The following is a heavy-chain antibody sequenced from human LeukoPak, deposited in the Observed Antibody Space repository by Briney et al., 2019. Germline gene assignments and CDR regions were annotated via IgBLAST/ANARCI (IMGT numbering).Heavy chain of an antibody. CDR1: GASITSYY. Sequence: SETLSLTCTVSGASITSYYWSWIRQPAGKGLEWIGRFYTSGSTNYNPSLKSRVTMSVDTSKNQFSLKPSSVTAADTAVYYCASHSSGSPYYYYMDVWGKGTTVTVSS. CDR3: ASHSSGSPYYYYMDV. J-gene: IGHJ6*03. D-gene: IGHD6-19*01. V-gene: IGHV4-4*07. CDR2: FYTSGST.